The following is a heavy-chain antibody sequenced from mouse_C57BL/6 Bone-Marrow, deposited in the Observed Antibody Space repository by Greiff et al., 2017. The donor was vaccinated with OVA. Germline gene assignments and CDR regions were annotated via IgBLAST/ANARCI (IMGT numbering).Heavy chain of an antibody. J-gene: IGHJ4*01. CDR2: IDPSDSYT. D-gene: IGHD2-3*01. CDR3: ASDGYYVAMDY. Sequence: VQLQQPGAELVMPGASVKLSCKASGYTFTSYWMHWVKQRPGQGLEWIGEIDPSDSYTNYNQKFKGKSTLTVDKSSSTAYMQLSSLTSEDSAVYYCASDGYYVAMDYWGQGTSVTVSS. V-gene: IGHV1-69*01. CDR1: GYTFTSYW.